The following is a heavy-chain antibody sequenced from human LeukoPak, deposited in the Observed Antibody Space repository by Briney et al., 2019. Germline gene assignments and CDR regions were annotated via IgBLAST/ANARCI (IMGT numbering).Heavy chain of an antibody. V-gene: IGHV1-2*02. CDR2: INPNSGGT. CDR1: GYSFTAYY. D-gene: IGHD6-13*01. J-gene: IGHJ6*03. CDR3: ARLYMEYSSSWFYYYYYMDV. Sequence: ASVKVSCKASGYSFTAYYMHWVRQAPGQGLEWMGWINPNSGGTNYAQKFQGRVTMTGDTSISTAYMELSRLRSDDTAVYYCARLYMEYSSSWFYYYYYMDVWGKGTTVTVSS.